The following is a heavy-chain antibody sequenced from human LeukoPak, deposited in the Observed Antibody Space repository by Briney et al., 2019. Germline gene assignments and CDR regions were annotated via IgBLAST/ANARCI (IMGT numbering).Heavy chain of an antibody. V-gene: IGHV4-34*01. CDR1: GGSFSGYY. CDR3: ARGRDFDSSGYYYDAFDI. Sequence: SETLSLTCAVYGGSFSGYYWSWIRQPPGKGLEWIGEINHSGSTNYNPSLKSRVTISVDTSKNQFSLKLSSVTAADTAVYYCARGRDFDSSGYYYDAFDIWGQGTMVTVSS. D-gene: IGHD3-22*01. CDR2: INHSGST. J-gene: IGHJ3*02.